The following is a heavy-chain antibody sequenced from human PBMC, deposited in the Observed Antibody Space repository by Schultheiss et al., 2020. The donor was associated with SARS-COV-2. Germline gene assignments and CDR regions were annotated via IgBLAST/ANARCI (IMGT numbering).Heavy chain of an antibody. J-gene: IGHJ4*02. CDR2: IYYSGST. CDR3: ARDSGWYGAFDY. D-gene: IGHD6-19*01. V-gene: IGHV4-39*01. Sequence: SETLSLTCTVSGGSISSSSYYWGWIRQPPGKGLEWIGSIYYSGSTYYKPSLKSRVTISVDTSKNQFSLKVSSVTAADTAVYYCARDSGWYGAFDYWGQGALVTVSS. CDR1: GGSISSSSYY.